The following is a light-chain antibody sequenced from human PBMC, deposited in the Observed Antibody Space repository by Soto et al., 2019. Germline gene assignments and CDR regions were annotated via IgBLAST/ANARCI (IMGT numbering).Light chain of an antibody. CDR2: DTS. CDR3: QQANSFPFT. Sequence: DIQITQSPSSVSASVGDRVTITCRASQGIDTWLAWFQQKPGEAPGLLVYDTSSLQSGVPSRFSGSMSGTLFTLTISSLQPEDFATYFCQQANSFPFTFGPGTKVDIK. V-gene: IGKV1D-12*01. CDR1: QGIDTW. J-gene: IGKJ3*01.